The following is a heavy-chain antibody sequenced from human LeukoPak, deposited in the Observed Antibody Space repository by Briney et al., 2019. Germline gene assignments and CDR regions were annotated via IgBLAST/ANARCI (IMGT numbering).Heavy chain of an antibody. CDR3: ARDLVGGSYYDY. CDR1: GGSISSGDYY. D-gene: IGHD1-26*01. CDR2: IYYSGST. Sequence: SQTLSLTCTVSGGSISSGDYYWSWIRQPPGKGLKWIGYIYYSGSTYYNPSLKSRVTISVDTSKNQFSLKLSSVTAADTAVYYCARDLVGGSYYDYWGQGTLVTVSS. V-gene: IGHV4-30-4*01. J-gene: IGHJ4*02.